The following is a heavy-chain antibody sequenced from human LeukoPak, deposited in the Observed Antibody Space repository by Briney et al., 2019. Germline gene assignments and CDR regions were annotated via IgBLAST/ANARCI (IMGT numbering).Heavy chain of an antibody. V-gene: IGHV4-59*01. J-gene: IGHJ4*02. CDR3: ARNLIPEQLVVNF. D-gene: IGHD6-13*01. Sequence: SETLSLTCTVSGGSISSYYWSWIRQPPGKGLEWIGYIYYTGSTNYNPSLESRVTMSVDTSKNQFSLNLRSVTPEDTAVYYCARNLIPEQLVVNFWGQGTLVTVSS. CDR1: GGSISSYY. CDR2: IYYTGST.